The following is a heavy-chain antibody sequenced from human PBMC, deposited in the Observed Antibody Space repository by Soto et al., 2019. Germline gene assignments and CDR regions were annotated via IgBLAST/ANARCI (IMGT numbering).Heavy chain of an antibody. V-gene: IGHV3-23*01. D-gene: IGHD6-6*01. CDR3: AKEPFETAARTFDH. CDR1: GFTFNSYG. CDR2: ISGGGGST. J-gene: IGHJ4*02. Sequence: GGSLRLSCAASGFTFNSYGMSWVRQAPGKGLEWVSGISGGGGSTYYADSVKGRFTISRDSSKNTLYVQMNSLRAEDTAVYYCAKEPFETAARTFDHWGQGTLVTVSS.